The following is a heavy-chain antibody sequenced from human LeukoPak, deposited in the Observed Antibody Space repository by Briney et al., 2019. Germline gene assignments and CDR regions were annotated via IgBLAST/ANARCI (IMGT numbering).Heavy chain of an antibody. J-gene: IGHJ4*02. V-gene: IGHV4-4*07. CDR2: FHVTGST. Sequence: ASETLSLTCTVSGGSISTYHWSWIRQPAGKGLEGIGRFHVTGSTNYNPSLKSRVTMSIDTSKNQSSLKLSSVTAADTAVYYCARDGLYSYGYSYFDYWGQGDLVTVFS. CDR1: GGSISTYH. CDR3: ARDGLYSYGYSYFDY. D-gene: IGHD5-18*01.